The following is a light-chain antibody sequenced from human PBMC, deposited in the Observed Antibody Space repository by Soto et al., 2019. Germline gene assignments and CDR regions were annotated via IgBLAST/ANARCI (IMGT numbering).Light chain of an antibody. CDR1: QSISRW. J-gene: IGKJ1*01. CDR3: KQYYSYPWT. Sequence: DIQMTQSPSTQSASLGDRVTITCRASQSISRWFAWYQQKPGKAPKVVIYDVSSLESGVPPRYSVSGSGTEFTLTISNLQPDDYTPYYCKQYYSYPWTFGNGTMVEIK. CDR2: DVS. V-gene: IGKV1-5*01.